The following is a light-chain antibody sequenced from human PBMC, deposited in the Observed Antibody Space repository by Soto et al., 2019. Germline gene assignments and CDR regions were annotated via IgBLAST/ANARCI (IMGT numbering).Light chain of an antibody. CDR2: DAS. CDR1: QDIRNH. J-gene: IGKJ4*01. CDR3: QQYHLYPLT. V-gene: IGKV1-16*02. Sequence: DIQMTQSPSSLSASVGDRVTITCRASQDIRNHLAWFQQIPGKAPKSLIYDASTLQSGVPSKFSGSGSGTDFTLTVSSLQPEDFVTYYCQQYHLYPLTFGGGTKVEIK.